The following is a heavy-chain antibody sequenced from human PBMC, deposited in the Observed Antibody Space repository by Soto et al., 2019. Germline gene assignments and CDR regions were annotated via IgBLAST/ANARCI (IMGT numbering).Heavy chain of an antibody. CDR1: GFIVNSNY. J-gene: IGHJ4*02. Sequence: GGSLRLSCAASGFIVNSNYMSWVRQAPGKGLEWVSIIYSGGNTYYADSVEGRFTISRDISKNTLDLQMSSLRVEDTAVYYCVGGSWWSKEYWGQGTLVTVSS. CDR2: IYSGGNT. V-gene: IGHV3-66*01. D-gene: IGHD2-8*02. CDR3: VGGSWWSKEY.